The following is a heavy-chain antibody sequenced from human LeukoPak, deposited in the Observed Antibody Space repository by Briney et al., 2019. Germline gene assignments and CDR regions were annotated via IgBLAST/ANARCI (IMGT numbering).Heavy chain of an antibody. D-gene: IGHD2-15*01. J-gene: IGHJ3*02. Sequence: SETLSLTCTASGGSISSYYWSWIRQPPGKGLEWIGYIYYSGSTNYNPSLKSRVTISVDTSKNQFSLKLSSVTAADTAVYYCARDLEGYCSGGSCYSYAFDIWGQGTMVTVSS. CDR3: ARDLEGYCSGGSCYSYAFDI. V-gene: IGHV4-59*01. CDR1: GGSISSYY. CDR2: IYYSGST.